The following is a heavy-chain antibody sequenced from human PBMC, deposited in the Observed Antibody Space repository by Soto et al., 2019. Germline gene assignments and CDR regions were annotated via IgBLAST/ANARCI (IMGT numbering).Heavy chain of an antibody. D-gene: IGHD1-26*01. CDR2: ISGSGGST. V-gene: IGHV3-23*01. Sequence: EVQLLESGGGLVQPGGSLRLSCAASGFTFSTYAMNWVRQAPGKGLEWVSTISGSGGSTDYADSVKGQFTISRDNSKYTLYLQKNSLRAEDTALYYCAKDLGSSGSYHGIYFDSWGQGPLVTVSS. CDR3: AKDLGSSGSYHGIYFDS. J-gene: IGHJ4*02. CDR1: GFTFSTYA.